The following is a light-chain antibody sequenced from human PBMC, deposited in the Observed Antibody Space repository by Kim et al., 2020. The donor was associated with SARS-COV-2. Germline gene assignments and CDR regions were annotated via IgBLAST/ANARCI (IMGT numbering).Light chain of an antibody. J-gene: IGKJ1*01. CDR1: QSISSY. CDR3: QQSYNTPRT. Sequence: DIQMTQSPSSLSASVGDSVTITCRASQSISSYLNWYQQKPGKAPKVLIYGASTLQSGVPSRFSGSGSGTDFTLTISSLQPEDFATYYCQQSYNTPRTFGQGTKVDIK. V-gene: IGKV1-39*01. CDR2: GAS.